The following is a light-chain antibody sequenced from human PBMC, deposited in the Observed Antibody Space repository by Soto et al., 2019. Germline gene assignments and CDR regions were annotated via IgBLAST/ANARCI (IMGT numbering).Light chain of an antibody. J-gene: IGLJ1*01. V-gene: IGLV2-14*03. CDR1: SSDVGGYNS. CDR2: DVN. Sequence: QSALTQPASVSGSPGQSIAISCTGTSSDVGGYNSVSWYQHHPGKAPKLMIYDVNYRPSGISDRFSGSKCGNTASLTISGLQAEDEADYYCSSYTSSSTLVFGTGTKLTVL. CDR3: SSYTSSSTLV.